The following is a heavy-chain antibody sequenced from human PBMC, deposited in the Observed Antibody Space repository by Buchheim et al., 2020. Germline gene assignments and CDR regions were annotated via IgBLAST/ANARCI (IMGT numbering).Heavy chain of an antibody. Sequence: EVQLVESGGGLVQPGGSLRLSCAASGFTFSSYWMSWVRQAPGQGLEWVANINQDGSEKQCVDSVKGRFTISRDNAKNSLYLQMNSLRAEDTAVYYCARDPDSRETDALDIWGQGT. V-gene: IGHV3-7*01. CDR3: ARDPDSRETDALDI. CDR2: INQDGSEK. D-gene: IGHD3-22*01. CDR1: GFTFSSYW. J-gene: IGHJ3*02.